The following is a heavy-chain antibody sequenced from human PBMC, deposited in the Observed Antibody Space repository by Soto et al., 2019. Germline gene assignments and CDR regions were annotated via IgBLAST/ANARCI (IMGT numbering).Heavy chain of an antibody. CDR1: GFTFSSYA. Sequence: QVQLVESGGGVVQPGRSLRLSCAASGFTFSSYAMHWVRQAPGKGLEWVAVISYDGSNKYYADSVKGRFTISRDNSKNTLYLQMNSLRAEDTAVYYCARKRDSSSWYSYYYYGMDVWGQGTTVTVSS. V-gene: IGHV3-30-3*01. CDR2: ISYDGSNK. J-gene: IGHJ6*02. CDR3: ARKRDSSSWYSYYYYGMDV. D-gene: IGHD6-13*01.